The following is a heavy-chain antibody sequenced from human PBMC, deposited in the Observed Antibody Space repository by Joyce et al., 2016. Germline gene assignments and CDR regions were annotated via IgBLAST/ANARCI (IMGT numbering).Heavy chain of an antibody. V-gene: IGHV3-15*01. CDR3: ATGDSSVYYYYYYGLDA. J-gene: IGHJ6*02. CDR1: GFTFRNAW. D-gene: IGHD3-22*01. Sequence: EVQLVESGGGLVKPGGSLRLSCAAFGFTFRNAWMTWVRQGPGKGLGWVGRIRSKIDGGTRDYAAPVRGRFTISRDDSRNTLYLQMNNLKTEDTALYYCATGDSSVYYYYYYGLDAWGQGTTVTVSS. CDR2: IRSKIDGGTR.